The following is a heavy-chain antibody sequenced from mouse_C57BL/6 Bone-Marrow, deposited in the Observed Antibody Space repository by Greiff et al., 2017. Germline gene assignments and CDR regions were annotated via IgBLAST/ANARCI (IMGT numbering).Heavy chain of an antibody. CDR2: IDPSDSAT. J-gene: IGHJ4*01. Sequence: QVQLKQPGAELVRPGSSVKLSCKASGYTFTSYWMPWVKQRPIQGLEWIGNIDPSDSATPYNQQFKAKATLPVDKSSSTAYMQLSSLTSEYAAVYYCARAGGYYAMDYWGQGTSVTVSS. V-gene: IGHV1-52*01. CDR3: ARAGGYYAMDY. CDR1: GYTFTSYW. D-gene: IGHD4-1*01.